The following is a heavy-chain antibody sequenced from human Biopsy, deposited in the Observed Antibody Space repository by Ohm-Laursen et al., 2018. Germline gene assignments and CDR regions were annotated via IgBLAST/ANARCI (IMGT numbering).Heavy chain of an antibody. CDR3: AKDKGAHINYGDLYYFDS. D-gene: IGHD3-10*01. CDR2: IDWNRGSI. CDR1: GFTFSDHG. V-gene: IGHV3-9*01. J-gene: IGHJ4*02. Sequence: SLRLSCAASGFTFSDHGMNWVRLTPGKGLEWVSGIDWNRGSIAYGDSVKGRFTISRDNGKNFLYLQMSSLRVEDTALYFCAKDKGAHINYGDLYYFDSWGPGTMVTVSA.